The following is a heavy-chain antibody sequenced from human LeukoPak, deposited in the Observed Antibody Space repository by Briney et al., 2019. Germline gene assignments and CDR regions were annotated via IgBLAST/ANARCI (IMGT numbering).Heavy chain of an antibody. Sequence: SVKVSCKASGGTFSSYAISWVRQAPGQGLEWMGGIIPIFGTANYAQKFQGRVTITADESTSTAYMELSSLRSEDTAVYYCASSYYYDSSGDPDAFDIWGQGTMVTVSS. J-gene: IGHJ3*02. CDR2: IIPIFGTA. CDR1: GGTFSSYA. V-gene: IGHV1-69*13. D-gene: IGHD3-22*01. CDR3: ASSYYYDSSGDPDAFDI.